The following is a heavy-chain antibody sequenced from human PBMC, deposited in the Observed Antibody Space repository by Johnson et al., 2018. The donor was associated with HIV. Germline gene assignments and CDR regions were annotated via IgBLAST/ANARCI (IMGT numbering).Heavy chain of an antibody. CDR2: ISSSGTTI. Sequence: VQLVESGGGLVQPGGSLRLSCVASGFSFSTYEMNWVRQVPGKGLEWLSYISSSGTTIYYADSVKGRLTISRDNSKNTLYLQMNSLRAEDTAVYYCARFDGFITTLRVIGDAFDVWGQGTMVTVSS. J-gene: IGHJ3*01. CDR3: ARFDGFITTLRVIGDAFDV. D-gene: IGHD3-22*01. CDR1: GFSFSTYE. V-gene: IGHV3-48*03.